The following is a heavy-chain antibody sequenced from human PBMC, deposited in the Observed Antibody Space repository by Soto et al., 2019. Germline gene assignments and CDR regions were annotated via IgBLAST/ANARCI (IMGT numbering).Heavy chain of an antibody. CDR3: ARSRRGAYSSGWYSPSGYHHYGIAV. D-gene: IGHD6-19*01. CDR2: IDPSDSYT. Sequence: PGESLKISCKGSGYSFTSYWISWVRQMPGKGLEWMGRIDPSDSYTNYSPSFQGHVTISADKSISTAYLQWSSLKASDTAMYYCARSRRGAYSSGWYSPSGYHHYGIAVWGQGTKVTVSS. CDR1: GYSFTSYW. J-gene: IGHJ6*02. V-gene: IGHV5-10-1*01.